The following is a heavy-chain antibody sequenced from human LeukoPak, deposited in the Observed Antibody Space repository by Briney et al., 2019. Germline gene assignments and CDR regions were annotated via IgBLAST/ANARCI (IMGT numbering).Heavy chain of an antibody. CDR3: AKDFWSGGSGSYPDY. CDR1: GFTFDDYA. CDR2: ISWNSGSI. Sequence: PGRSLRLSCAASGFTFDDYAMHWVRQAPGKGLEWVSGISWNSGSIGYADSVKGRFTISRDNAKNSLYLQMNSLRAEDTALYYCAKDFWSGGSGSYPDYWGQGTLVTVSS. V-gene: IGHV3-9*01. D-gene: IGHD3-10*01. J-gene: IGHJ4*02.